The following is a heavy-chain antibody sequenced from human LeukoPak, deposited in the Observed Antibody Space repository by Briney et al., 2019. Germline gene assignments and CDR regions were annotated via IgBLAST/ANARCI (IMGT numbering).Heavy chain of an antibody. V-gene: IGHV3-30*03. J-gene: IGHJ4*02. CDR1: GFTFSSYG. Sequence: GGSLRLSCAASGFTFSSYGMHWVRQAPGKGLEWVAVISYDGSNKYYADSVKGRFTISRDNSKNTLYLQMNSLRAEDTAVYYCARDDYYGSGSQLGENYFDYWGQGTLVTVSS. D-gene: IGHD3-10*01. CDR2: ISYDGSNK. CDR3: ARDDYYGSGSQLGENYFDY.